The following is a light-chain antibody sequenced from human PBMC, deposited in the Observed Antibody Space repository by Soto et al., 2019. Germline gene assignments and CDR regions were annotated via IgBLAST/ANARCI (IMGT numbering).Light chain of an antibody. J-gene: IGKJ4*01. Sequence: EIVMTQSPATLSVSPGERATLSCSASQSVSSNLAWHQQKPGQAPRLLIYGASTRATGIPARLSGRGSGTELTLTISGLQSGDLAVYYCQQYNNWAPLTFGGGNKVEIK. V-gene: IGKV3-15*01. CDR3: QQYNNWAPLT. CDR1: QSVSSN. CDR2: GAS.